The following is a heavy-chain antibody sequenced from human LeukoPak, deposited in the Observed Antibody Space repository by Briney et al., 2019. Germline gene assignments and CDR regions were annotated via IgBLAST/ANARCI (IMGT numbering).Heavy chain of an antibody. CDR1: GFTFSSYS. V-gene: IGHV3-48*01. Sequence: GGSLRLSCAASGFTFSSYSMNWVRQAPGKGLEWVSYISYSSSTIYYADSVKGRFTISRDNAKNSLYLQMNSLRAEDTAVYYCARRGASSGGLDYWGQGTLATVSS. CDR2: ISYSSSTI. J-gene: IGHJ4*02. CDR3: ARRGASSGGLDY. D-gene: IGHD6-19*01.